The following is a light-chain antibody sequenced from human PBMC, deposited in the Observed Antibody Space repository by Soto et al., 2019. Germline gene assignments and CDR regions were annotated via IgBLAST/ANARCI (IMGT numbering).Light chain of an antibody. V-gene: IGLV1-51*01. CDR1: SSNIANNY. Sequence: QSVLTQPPSVSAAPGQRVTISCSGSSSNIANNYVSWFQQVPGTAPKLLIYDTSQRLSGIPDRFSGSKSGTSATLGITGLQTGDEADYYCGTWDSSLNADVFGSGTKVTVL. CDR3: GTWDSSLNADV. J-gene: IGLJ1*01. CDR2: DTS.